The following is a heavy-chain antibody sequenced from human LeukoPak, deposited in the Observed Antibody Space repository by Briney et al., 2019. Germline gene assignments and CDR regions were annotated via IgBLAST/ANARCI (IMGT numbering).Heavy chain of an antibody. CDR1: GFTFSTYA. D-gene: IGHD2-2*01. V-gene: IGHV3-23*01. CDR3: AAPAVPADTYYYYMDV. Sequence: PGGSLRLSCAASGFTFSTYAMSWVRQAPGKGLEWVSAISGSGGSTYYAASVKGRFTISRDNSKNTLHLQMNSLRAEDTAVYYCAAPAVPADTYYYYMDVWGKGTTVTVSS. J-gene: IGHJ6*03. CDR2: ISGSGGST.